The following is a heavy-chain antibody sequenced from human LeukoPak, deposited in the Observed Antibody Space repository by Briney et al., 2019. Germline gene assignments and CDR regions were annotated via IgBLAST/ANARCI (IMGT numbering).Heavy chain of an antibody. V-gene: IGHV4-34*01. CDR2: INHSGST. CDR3: AREARRGIAAAGTDY. J-gene: IGHJ4*02. CDR1: GGSFSGYY. D-gene: IGHD6-13*01. Sequence: SETLSLTCAVYGGSFSGYYWSWIRRPPGKGLEWIGEINHSGSTNYNPSLKSRVTISVDTSKNQFSLKLSSVTAADTAVYYCAREARRGIAAAGTDYWGQGTLVTVSS.